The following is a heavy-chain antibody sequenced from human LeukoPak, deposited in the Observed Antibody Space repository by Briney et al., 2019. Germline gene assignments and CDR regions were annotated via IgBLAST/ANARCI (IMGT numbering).Heavy chain of an antibody. CDR3: AREADYDSSPVDAFDI. V-gene: IGHV3-23*01. J-gene: IGHJ3*02. CDR2: ISGSGGST. D-gene: IGHD3-22*01. Sequence: GGSLRLSCAASGFTFSSYAMSWVRQAPGKGLEWVSAISGSGGSTYYADSVKGRFTISRDNSKNTLYLQMNSLRAEDTAVYYCAREADYDSSPVDAFDIWGQGTMVTVSS. CDR1: GFTFSSYA.